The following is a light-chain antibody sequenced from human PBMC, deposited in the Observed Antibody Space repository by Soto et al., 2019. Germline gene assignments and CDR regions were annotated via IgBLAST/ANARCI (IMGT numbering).Light chain of an antibody. CDR1: SSDVGRYNY. J-gene: IGLJ3*02. V-gene: IGLV2-14*01. CDR3: ASYTNNDTRV. CDR2: DVI. Sequence: QSVLTQPASVSGSPGQSITIFCTGTSSDVGRYNYVSWYQQFPGKVPKLMIYDVINRPSGVPNRFSGSKSGNTASLTISGLQAEDEADYYCASYTNNDTRVFGGGTKLTVL.